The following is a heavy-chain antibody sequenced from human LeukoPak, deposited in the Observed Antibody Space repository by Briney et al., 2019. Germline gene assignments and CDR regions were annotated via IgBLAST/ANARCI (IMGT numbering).Heavy chain of an antibody. J-gene: IGHJ4*02. CDR3: ARIATLVVGADY. V-gene: IGHV4-59*12. CDR1: GGSISSYY. D-gene: IGHD1-26*01. CDR2: IYHSGST. Sequence: SETLSLTCTVSGGSISSYYWNWIRQPPGKGLEWIGSIYHSGSTYYNPSLKSRVTISVDRSKNQFSLKLSSVTAADTAVYYCARIATLVVGADYWGQGTLVTVSS.